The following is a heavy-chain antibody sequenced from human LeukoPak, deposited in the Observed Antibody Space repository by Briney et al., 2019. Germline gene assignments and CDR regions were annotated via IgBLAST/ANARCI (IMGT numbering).Heavy chain of an antibody. V-gene: IGHV4-59*02. CDR3: ARSALDTSGTYYNPQPFLY. Sequence: SETLSLTCTVSGDSVSSYYWSWIRQPPGKRLEWIGCIYYSESATYNPSLKSRVTISLDTSKNQFSLKLNSVTAADTAIYYCARSALDTSGTYYNPQPFLYWGQGTLVTVSS. CDR1: GDSVSSYY. CDR2: IYYSESA. J-gene: IGHJ4*02. D-gene: IGHD3-10*01.